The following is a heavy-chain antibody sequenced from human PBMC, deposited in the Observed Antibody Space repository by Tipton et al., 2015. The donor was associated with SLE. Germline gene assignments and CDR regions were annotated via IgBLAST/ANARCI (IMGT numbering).Heavy chain of an antibody. Sequence: SLRLSCAASGFTVNSNHISWVRQAPGKGLEWVSVIYSGGSTYYADSVEDSFTISRDNSKNTLYLQMNSLRAEDTALYYCTKGSGSGYAWYWGQGTLVTVSS. V-gene: IGHV3-66*01. CDR1: GFTVNSNH. CDR2: IYSGGST. D-gene: IGHD5-12*01. J-gene: IGHJ4*02. CDR3: TKGSGSGYAWY.